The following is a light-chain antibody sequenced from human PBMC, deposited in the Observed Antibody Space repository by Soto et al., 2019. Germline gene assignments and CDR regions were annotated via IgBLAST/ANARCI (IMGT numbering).Light chain of an antibody. J-gene: IGKJ3*01. Sequence: DIQMTQSPASLAASLGDRITISCRASQTISNYLNWYHQKRGEAPKILIYGSSTLQTGVPSNFSGSGSGTEFTLSVSSLQPEDFGTYYCQQSYNVPFTFGPGTKVDVK. V-gene: IGKV1-39*01. CDR1: QTISNY. CDR3: QQSYNVPFT. CDR2: GSS.